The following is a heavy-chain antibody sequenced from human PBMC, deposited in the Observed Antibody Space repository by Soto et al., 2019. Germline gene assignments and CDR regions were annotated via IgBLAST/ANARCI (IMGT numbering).Heavy chain of an antibody. CDR3: ARSDCTSTSCYVVWFDP. V-gene: IGHV3-21*01. J-gene: IGHJ5*02. CDR2: ISSSRSYI. D-gene: IGHD2-2*01. Sequence: EVQVVESGGGLVKPGGSLRLSCVASGFNFSNYGMNWVHQAPGKGLEWVSSISSSRSYISYADSMKGRFTISRDNAKNSVYLQMDSLRAEDTAVYYCARSDCTSTSCYVVWFDPWGQGTLVTVSS. CDR1: GFNFSNYG.